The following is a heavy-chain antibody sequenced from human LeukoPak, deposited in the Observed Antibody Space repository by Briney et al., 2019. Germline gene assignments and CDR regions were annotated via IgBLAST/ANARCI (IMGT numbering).Heavy chain of an antibody. J-gene: IGHJ6*03. CDR3: ARIAAPLRYYYYMDV. D-gene: IGHD2-15*01. CDR2: INPSGGST. Sequence: ASVKVSCKASGYTFTSYYMHWVRQAPGQGLEWMGIINPSGGSTSYAQKFQGRVTMTRDTSTSTVYMELSSLRSEDTAVYYCARIAAPLRYYYYMDVWGKGTTVTVSS. CDR1: GYTFTSYY. V-gene: IGHV1-46*01.